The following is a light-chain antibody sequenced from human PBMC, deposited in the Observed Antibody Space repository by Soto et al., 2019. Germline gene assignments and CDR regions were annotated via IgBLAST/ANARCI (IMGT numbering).Light chain of an antibody. J-gene: IGKJ1*01. CDR1: QSVSSSY. Sequence: ENVLTQSPGPLSLSPGEKATLSCRASQSVSSSYLAWYQQKPGQAPRLLIYDASSRATGIPDRFSGSGSGTDFALTISRLEPEDFAVYYCQQYGSSPRTFGQGTKVDIK. CDR3: QQYGSSPRT. V-gene: IGKV3-20*01. CDR2: DAS.